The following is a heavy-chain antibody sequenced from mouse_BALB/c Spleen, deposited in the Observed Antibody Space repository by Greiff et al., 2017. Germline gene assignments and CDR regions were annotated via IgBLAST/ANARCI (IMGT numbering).Heavy chain of an antibody. J-gene: IGHJ3*01. CDR2: ISYSGST. CDR1: GYSITSDYA. Sequence: VQLQQSGPGLVKPSQSLSLTCTVTGYSITSDYAWNWIRQFPGNKLEWMGYISYSGSTSYNPSLKSRISITRDTSKNQFFLQLNSVTTEDTATYYCARYHYGNSFAYWGQGTLVTVSA. D-gene: IGHD2-1*01. V-gene: IGHV3-2*02. CDR3: ARYHYGNSFAY.